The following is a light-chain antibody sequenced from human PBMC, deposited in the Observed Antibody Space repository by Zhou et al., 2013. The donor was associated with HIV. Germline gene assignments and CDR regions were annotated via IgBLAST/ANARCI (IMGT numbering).Light chain of an antibody. Sequence: QSVLTQPPSASGTPGQRVTISCSGSNSNIGSFGSGSNIGGNAVNWYQQLPGTAPKLLIYRDDHRPSGVPDRFSASKSGTSASLAISGLQSDDEADYYCGAWDDSLNGVIFGGGTKLTVL. J-gene: IGLJ2*01. V-gene: IGLV1-44*01. CDR3: GAWDDSLNGVI. CDR1: NSNIGSFGSGSNIGGNA. CDR2: RDD.